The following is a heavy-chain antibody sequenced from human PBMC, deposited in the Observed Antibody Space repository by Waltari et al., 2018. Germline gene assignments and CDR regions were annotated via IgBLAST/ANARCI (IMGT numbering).Heavy chain of an antibody. CDR3: ARGFRATTVH. Sequence: QVQLVQSGAEVKKPGASVKVSCKASGYTFTGYYMHWVRQAPGQGLEWMGWINPNSGGTNYAQKLQGRLTMTRDTSISTAYMELSRLRSDDTAVYYCARGFRATTVHWGQGTLVTVSS. CDR1: GYTFTGYY. J-gene: IGHJ4*02. D-gene: IGHD4-4*01. V-gene: IGHV1-2*02. CDR2: INPNSGGT.